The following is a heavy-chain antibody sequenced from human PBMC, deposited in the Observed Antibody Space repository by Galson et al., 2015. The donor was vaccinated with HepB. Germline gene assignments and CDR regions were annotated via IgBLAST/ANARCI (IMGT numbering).Heavy chain of an antibody. V-gene: IGHV3-7*03. Sequence: SLRLSCAASGFTFTTYWMSWVRQAPGKGLEWVANIERDGSQRHYVDSVKGRFTIPRDNGGNTLFLQMNSLRAEDTGIYYCARDAHDAEWFSLSKWGRGTLVTVSS. CDR2: IERDGSQR. D-gene: IGHD3-3*01. J-gene: IGHJ4*02. CDR3: ARDAHDAEWFSLSK. CDR1: GFTFTTYW.